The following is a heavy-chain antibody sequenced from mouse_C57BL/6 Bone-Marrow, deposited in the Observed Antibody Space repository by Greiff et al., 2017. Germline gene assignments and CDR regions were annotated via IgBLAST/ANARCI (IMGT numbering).Heavy chain of an antibody. Sequence: VQLQQPGAELVRPGSSVKLSCKASGYTFTSYWMDWVKQRPGQGLEWIGNIYPSDSETHYNQKFKDKATLTVDKSSSTAYMQLSSLTSEDSAVYYCARTHYYGSGWYFDVWGTGTTVTVSS. V-gene: IGHV1-61*01. J-gene: IGHJ1*03. CDR2: IYPSDSET. CDR3: ARTHYYGSGWYFDV. CDR1: GYTFTSYW. D-gene: IGHD1-1*01.